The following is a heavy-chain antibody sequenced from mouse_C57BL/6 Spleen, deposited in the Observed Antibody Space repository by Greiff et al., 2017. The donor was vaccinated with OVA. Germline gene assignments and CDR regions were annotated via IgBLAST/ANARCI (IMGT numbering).Heavy chain of an antibody. CDR1: GFTFSSYA. CDR3: AIEGLAVFAY. V-gene: IGHV5-4*01. J-gene: IGHJ3*01. CDR2: ISDGGSYT. D-gene: IGHD6-1*01. Sequence: EVKVVESGGGLVKPGGSLKLSCAASGFTFSSYAMSWVRQTPEKRLEWVATISDGGSYTYYPDNVKGRFTISRDNAKNNLYLQMSHLKSEDTAMYYCAIEGLAVFAYWGQGTLVTVSA.